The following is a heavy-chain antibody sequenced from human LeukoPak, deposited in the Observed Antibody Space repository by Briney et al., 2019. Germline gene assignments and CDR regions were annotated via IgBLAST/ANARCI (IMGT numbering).Heavy chain of an antibody. CDR2: IYYSGST. CDR1: GGSISSSSYY. Sequence: TSETLSLTCTVSGGSISSSSYYWGWIRQPPGKGLEWIGSIYYSGSTYYNPSLKSRVTISVDTSKNQFSLKLSSVTAADTAVYYCASEYSSEVFDYWGQGTLVTVSS. J-gene: IGHJ4*02. CDR3: ASEYSSEVFDY. V-gene: IGHV4-39*01. D-gene: IGHD6-6*01.